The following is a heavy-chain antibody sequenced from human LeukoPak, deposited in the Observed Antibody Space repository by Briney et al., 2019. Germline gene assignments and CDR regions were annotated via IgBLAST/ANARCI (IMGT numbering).Heavy chain of an antibody. V-gene: IGHV4-30-4*08. CDR1: GGSISSGDYY. Sequence: SQTLSLTCTVSGGSISSGDYYWSWIRQPPGKGLEWIGYIYYSGSTYYNPSLKSRVTISVDTSKNQFSLKLSSVTAADTAVYYCAREEVVPAAVDCWGQGTLVTVSS. CDR2: IYYSGST. D-gene: IGHD2-2*01. CDR3: AREEVVPAAVDC. J-gene: IGHJ4*02.